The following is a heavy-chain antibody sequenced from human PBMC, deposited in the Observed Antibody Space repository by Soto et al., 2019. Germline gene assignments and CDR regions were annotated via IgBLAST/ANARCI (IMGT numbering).Heavy chain of an antibody. CDR2: MNPNAGNT. Sequence: QVQLVQSGAEVKKPGASVKVSCKASGYTFTSYDINWVRQATGQGLEWMGWMNPNAGNTGYAQKCQSRVTMTGNITISTAYMELSSLRSEDTAVYYCANVGGYNLDFDYWGQGTLVTVSS. J-gene: IGHJ4*02. CDR1: GYTFTSYD. D-gene: IGHD5-12*01. CDR3: ANVGGYNLDFDY. V-gene: IGHV1-8*01.